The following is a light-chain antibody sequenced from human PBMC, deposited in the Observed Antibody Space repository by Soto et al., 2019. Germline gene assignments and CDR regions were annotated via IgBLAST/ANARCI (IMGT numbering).Light chain of an antibody. V-gene: IGKV1-5*03. CDR3: QHYSSYPIT. CDR2: KAS. CDR1: QSISSW. Sequence: DIQMTQSPSTLSASVEDRVTITCRASQSISSWLAWYQQKPGKAPKVLIYKASSLESGVPSRFSGSGSGTEFTLTISSLHPDDFASYYCQHYSSYPITFGQGTRLEI. J-gene: IGKJ5*01.